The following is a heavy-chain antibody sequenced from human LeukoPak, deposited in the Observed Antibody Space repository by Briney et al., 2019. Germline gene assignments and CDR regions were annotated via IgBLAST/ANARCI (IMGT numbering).Heavy chain of an antibody. CDR1: GYTFTGYY. V-gene: IGHV1-46*01. CDR2: INPSGGST. D-gene: IGHD4-17*01. J-gene: IGHJ4*02. Sequence: ASVKVSCKASGYTFTGYYMHWVRQAPGQGLEWMGIINPSGGSTTYAQKLQGRVTMTTDTSTSTAYMELRSLRSDDTAVYYCARGLPYGDYVGGYWGQGTLVTVSS. CDR3: ARGLPYGDYVGGY.